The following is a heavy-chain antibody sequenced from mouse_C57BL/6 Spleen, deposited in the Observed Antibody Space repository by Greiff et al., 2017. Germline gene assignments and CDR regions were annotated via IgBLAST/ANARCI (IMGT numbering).Heavy chain of an antibody. V-gene: IGHV1-15*01. J-gene: IGHJ2*01. CDR1: GYTFTDYE. Sequence: VQLQQSGAELVRPGASVTLSCKASGYTFTDYEMHWVKQTPVHGLEWIGAIDPETGGTAYNQKFKGKAILTADKSSSTAYMELRSLTSEDSAVYYCTRSTGTRDFDYWGQGTTLTVSS. D-gene: IGHD4-1*01. CDR3: TRSTGTRDFDY. CDR2: IDPETGGT.